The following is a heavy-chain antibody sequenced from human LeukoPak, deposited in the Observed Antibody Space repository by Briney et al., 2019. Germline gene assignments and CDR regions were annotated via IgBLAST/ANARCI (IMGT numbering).Heavy chain of an antibody. V-gene: IGHV1-46*01. J-gene: IGHJ3*02. CDR2: INPSGGST. Sequence: ASVKVSCKASGYTFTSYDINWVRQAPGQGLEWMGIINPSGGSTSYAQKFQGSVTMTRDTSTSTVYMELSSLRSEDTAVYYCARDFRVGATSRRFAFDIWGQGTMVTVSS. CDR3: ARDFRVGATSRRFAFDI. D-gene: IGHD1-26*01. CDR1: GYTFTSYD.